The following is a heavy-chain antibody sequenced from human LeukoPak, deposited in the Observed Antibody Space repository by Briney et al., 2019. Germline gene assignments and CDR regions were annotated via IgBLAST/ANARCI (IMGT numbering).Heavy chain of an antibody. V-gene: IGHV3-7*01. D-gene: IGHD3-22*01. Sequence: GGSLRLSCAASGFTFTKYWMSWVRQTPGKGLEWVANIKHDGSQKFYVDSVKGRFTVSRDNAKNSLFLQMSSLRVEDAAVYYCARGDYDDISGYYNDAFDVWGQGTMVTVSS. CDR2: IKHDGSQK. CDR3: ARGDYDDISGYYNDAFDV. J-gene: IGHJ3*01. CDR1: GFTFTKYW.